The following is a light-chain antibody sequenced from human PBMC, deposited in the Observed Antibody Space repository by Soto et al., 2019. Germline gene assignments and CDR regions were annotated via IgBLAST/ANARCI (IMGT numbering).Light chain of an antibody. J-gene: IGKJ4*01. CDR1: HSFLYSSNNKNY. CDR3: QQYYSTPLT. Sequence: DIVMTQSPASLAVSLGERATINFNSIHSFLYSSNNKNYLAWYQQKPGQPPKLLIYWASTRESGVPDRFSGSGSGTDFTLTISSLQAEDVAVYYCQQYYSTPLTFGGGTKV. CDR2: WAS. V-gene: IGKV4-1*01.